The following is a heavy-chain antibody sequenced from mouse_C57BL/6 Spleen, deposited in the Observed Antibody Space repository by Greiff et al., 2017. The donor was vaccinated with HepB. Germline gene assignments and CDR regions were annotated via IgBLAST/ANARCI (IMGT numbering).Heavy chain of an antibody. Sequence: DVKLVESGGGLVKPGGSLKLSCAASGFTFSDYGMHWVRQAPEKGLEWVAYISSGSSTIYYADTVKGRFTISRDNAKNTLFLQMTSLRSEDTAMYYCARNGTGKAMDYWGQGTSVTVSS. CDR3: ARNGTGKAMDY. V-gene: IGHV5-17*01. CDR1: GFTFSDYG. J-gene: IGHJ4*01. CDR2: ISSGSSTI. D-gene: IGHD4-1*01.